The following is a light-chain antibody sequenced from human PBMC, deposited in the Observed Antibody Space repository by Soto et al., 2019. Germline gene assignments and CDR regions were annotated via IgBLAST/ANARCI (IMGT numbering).Light chain of an antibody. Sequence: IVLTQSPATLSLSPGERVTLSCRASQSVSTFLAWYQQKPGQAPRLLIFEASNRVTGIPVRFSGSGSGTDFTLSISSLEPEDFAVYYCQQRSTWPPTFGQGTKLEIK. CDR1: QSVSTF. J-gene: IGKJ2*01. CDR2: EAS. CDR3: QQRSTWPPT. V-gene: IGKV3-11*01.